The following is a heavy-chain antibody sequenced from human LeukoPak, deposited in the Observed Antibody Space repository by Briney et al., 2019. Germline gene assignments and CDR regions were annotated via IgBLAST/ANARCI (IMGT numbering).Heavy chain of an antibody. Sequence: SVKVSCKASGGTFSSYAISWVRQAPGQGLEWMGGIIPIFGTANYAQKFQGRVTITADKSTSTAYMELSSLRSEDTAVYYCAREDITMVRGVNAVDIWGQGTMVTVSS. J-gene: IGHJ3*02. CDR1: GGTFSSYA. CDR3: AREDITMVRGVNAVDI. CDR2: IIPIFGTA. V-gene: IGHV1-69*06. D-gene: IGHD3-10*01.